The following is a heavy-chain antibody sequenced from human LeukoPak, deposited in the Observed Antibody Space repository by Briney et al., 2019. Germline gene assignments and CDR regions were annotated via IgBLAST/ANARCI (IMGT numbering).Heavy chain of an antibody. J-gene: IGHJ4*02. CDR1: GYTFTSYG. CDR3: ARVVGSRYRGYYFDY. CDR2: ISAYNGNT. V-gene: IGHV1-18*01. Sequence: GASVKVSCKASGYTFTSYGISWVRQAPGQGLEWMGWISAYNGNTNYAQKLQGRVTMTTDTSTSTAYMELRSLRSDDTAVYYCARVVGSRYRGYYFDYWGQGTLVTVSS. D-gene: IGHD6-13*01.